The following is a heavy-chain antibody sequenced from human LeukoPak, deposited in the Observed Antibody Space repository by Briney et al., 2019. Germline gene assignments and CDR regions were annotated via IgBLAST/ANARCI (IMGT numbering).Heavy chain of an antibody. CDR1: GGTFSSYA. CDR3: ARAGDYYDSSANYMDV. V-gene: IGHV1-69*05. CDR2: IIPIFGTA. J-gene: IGHJ6*03. Sequence: SVKVSCKASGGTFSSYAISWVRQAPGQGLEWMGRIIPIFGTANYAQKFQGRVTITTDESTSTAYMKLSSLRSEDTAVYYCARAGDYYDSSANYMDVWGKGTTVTVSS. D-gene: IGHD3-22*01.